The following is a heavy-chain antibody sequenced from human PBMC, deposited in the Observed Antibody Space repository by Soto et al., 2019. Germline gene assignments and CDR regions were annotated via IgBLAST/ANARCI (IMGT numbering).Heavy chain of an antibody. Sequence: QVQLVQSGAEVKKPGSSVKVSCKASGGTLSRYGISWVRQAPGQGLEWMGGIIPMFDTPNYAQKLQGRVTITADDSTSTAYMELSSLTSEDTAMYYCATEGRTYYFDSWGQGSQVTVSS. V-gene: IGHV1-69*12. CDR1: GGTLSRYG. J-gene: IGHJ4*02. CDR2: IIPMFDTP. CDR3: ATEGRTYYFDS.